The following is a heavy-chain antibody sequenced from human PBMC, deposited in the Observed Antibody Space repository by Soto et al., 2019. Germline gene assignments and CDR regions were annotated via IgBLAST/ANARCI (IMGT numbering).Heavy chain of an antibody. CDR3: ARGDTMVRGNRPPYGMDV. D-gene: IGHD3-10*01. CDR1: GGSISSGGYS. CDR2: IYHSGST. Sequence: SETLSLTCAVSGGSISSGGYSWSWIRQPPGKGLEWIGYIYHSGSTYYNPSLKSRVTISVDRSKNQFSLKLSSVTAADTAVYYCARGDTMVRGNRPPYGMDVWGQGTTVTVSS. J-gene: IGHJ6*02. V-gene: IGHV4-30-2*01.